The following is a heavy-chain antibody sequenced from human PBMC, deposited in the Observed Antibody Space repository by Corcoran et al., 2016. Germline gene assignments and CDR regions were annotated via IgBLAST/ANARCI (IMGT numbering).Heavy chain of an antibody. CDR2: IIPIFGTA. J-gene: IGHJ3*02. CDR1: GGTFSSYA. Sequence: QVQLVQSGAEVKKPGSSVKVSCKASGGTFSSYAINWVRQAPGQGLEWMGGIIPIFGTANYAQKFQGRVTINEDESTSTAYMELSSLSSEDTAVYYCARDARWLQDAFDIWGQGTMVTVSS. V-gene: IGHV1-69*01. CDR3: ARDARWLQDAFDI. D-gene: IGHD5-12*01.